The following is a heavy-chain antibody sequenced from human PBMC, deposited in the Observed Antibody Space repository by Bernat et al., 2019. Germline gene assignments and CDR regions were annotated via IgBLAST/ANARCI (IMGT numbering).Heavy chain of an antibody. D-gene: IGHD6-6*01. V-gene: IGHV3-30-3*01. CDR3: ARDLPYGGSSSGEDFDY. Sequence: VQLVESGGGLVQPGGSLRLSCAASGFTVSSNYMSWVRQAPGKGLEWVAVISYDGSNKYYADSVKGRFTISRDNSKNTLYLQMNSLRAEDTAVYYCARDLPYGGSSSGEDFDYWGQGTLVTVSS. CDR2: ISYDGSNK. J-gene: IGHJ4*02. CDR1: GFTVSSNY.